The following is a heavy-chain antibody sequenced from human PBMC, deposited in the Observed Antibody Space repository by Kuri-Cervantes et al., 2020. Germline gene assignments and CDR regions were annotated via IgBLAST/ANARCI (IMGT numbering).Heavy chain of an antibody. J-gene: IGHJ6*03. V-gene: IGHV1-2*04. Sequence: ASVKVSCKASGYTFTGYYMHWVRQAPGQGLEWMGWINPNSGGTNYAQEFQGWVTMTRDTSISTAYMELSRLRSDDTAVYYCARSPRTGGYYYYYMDVWGKGTTVTVSS. CDR1: GYTFTGYY. CDR3: ARSPRTGGYYYYYMDV. D-gene: IGHD3-10*01. CDR2: INPNSGGT.